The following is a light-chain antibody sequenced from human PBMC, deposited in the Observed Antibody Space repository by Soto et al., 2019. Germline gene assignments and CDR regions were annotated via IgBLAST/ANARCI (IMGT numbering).Light chain of an antibody. Sequence: EIVLTQSPGTLSLSPGERATLSCRASQSASSTYLAWYHQKPGRAPRLLIYDASSRATGIPDRFSGSGSGTDFTLTISRLEPEDFAVYYCQQFSSTPWTFGQGTKVDIK. CDR3: QQFSSTPWT. CDR2: DAS. J-gene: IGKJ1*01. CDR1: QSASSTY. V-gene: IGKV3-20*01.